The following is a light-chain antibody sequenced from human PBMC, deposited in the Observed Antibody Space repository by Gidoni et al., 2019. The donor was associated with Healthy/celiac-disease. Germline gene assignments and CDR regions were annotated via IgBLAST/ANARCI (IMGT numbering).Light chain of an antibody. J-gene: IGKJ3*01. CDR1: QSVLYSSNNKNY. V-gene: IGKV4-1*01. CDR3: QQYYSTPRT. CDR2: WAS. Sequence: DIVMTQSPDSLAVSLGDRATINCKSSQSVLYSSNNKNYLAWYQQKPGQPPKLLIYWASTRESGVPDRFSGSGSGTDFTLTISSLQAEDVAVYYCQQYYSTPRTFXPXTKVDIK.